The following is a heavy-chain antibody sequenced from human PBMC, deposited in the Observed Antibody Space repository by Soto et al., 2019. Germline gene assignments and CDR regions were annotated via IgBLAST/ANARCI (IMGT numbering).Heavy chain of an antibody. CDR2: IKEDGSEK. J-gene: IGHJ5*02. D-gene: IGHD1-26*01. CDR3: ARDCGGA. CDR1: GFTFSSYW. V-gene: IGHV3-7*05. Sequence: EVQLVESGGGLVQPGGSLRLSCTASGFTFSSYWMNWVRQAPGKGLEWVGNIKEDGSEKFYVDSVKGRFTISGDNAKDALYLDMNSLRVEDTAIYFCARDCGGAWGQGTLVTVSS.